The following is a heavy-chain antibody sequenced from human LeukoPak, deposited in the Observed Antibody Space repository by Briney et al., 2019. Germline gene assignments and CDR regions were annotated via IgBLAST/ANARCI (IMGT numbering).Heavy chain of an antibody. Sequence: GGSLRLSCAASGFTFSSYEMNWVRQAPGKGLEWISGISPSGGGTYYADFVKGRFTISRDDSKNTLYLQMNSLRGDDTAVYYCAKELVIAVAGTKDYWGQGTLVTVSS. CDR3: AKELVIAVAGTKDY. CDR2: ISPSGGGT. CDR1: GFTFSSYE. D-gene: IGHD6-19*01. J-gene: IGHJ4*02. V-gene: IGHV3-23*01.